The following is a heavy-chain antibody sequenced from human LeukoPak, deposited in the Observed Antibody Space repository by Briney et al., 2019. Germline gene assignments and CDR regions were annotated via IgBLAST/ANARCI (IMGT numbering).Heavy chain of an antibody. D-gene: IGHD3-10*01. CDR2: FYSGGYT. CDR3: ARGEYYYYYYMDV. V-gene: IGHV3-66*02. Sequence: GGSLRLSCAASGFTLSSNYMSWLRQAPGEGLEWVSVFYSGGYTYYADSVKSRFTISRDNSKNTLYLQMNSLRAEDTAVYYCARGEYYYYYYMDVWGRGTTVTVSS. J-gene: IGHJ6*03. CDR1: GFTLSSNY.